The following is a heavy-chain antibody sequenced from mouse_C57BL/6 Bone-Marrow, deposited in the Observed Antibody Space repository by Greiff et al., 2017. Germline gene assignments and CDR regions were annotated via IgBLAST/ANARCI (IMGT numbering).Heavy chain of an antibody. D-gene: IGHD1-1*01. J-gene: IGHJ2*01. Sequence: VQLQQSGPELVKPGASVKISRKASGYTFTDYYINWVKQRPGQGLEWIGWIFPGSGSTYYNEKFKGKATLTVDKSSSTAYMLLSSLTSEDSAVYFCARPITTVVPYFDYWGQGTTLTVSS. CDR1: GYTFTDYY. V-gene: IGHV1-75*01. CDR3: ARPITTVVPYFDY. CDR2: IFPGSGST.